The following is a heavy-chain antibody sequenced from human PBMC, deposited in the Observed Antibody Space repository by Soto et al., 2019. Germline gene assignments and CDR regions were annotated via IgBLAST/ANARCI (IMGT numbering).Heavy chain of an antibody. Sequence: ESLKISCTGFGYTFTTFWISWVRQMPGRGLEWMGRIDPRDSYTNYSPSFQGHVTISVDKSISTAYLQWGSLKASDTAMYYCARLYCTSSTCDSWFDPWGQGTLVTVSS. CDR1: GYTFTTFW. J-gene: IGHJ5*02. CDR3: ARLYCTSSTCDSWFDP. D-gene: IGHD2-2*01. CDR2: IDPRDSYT. V-gene: IGHV5-10-1*01.